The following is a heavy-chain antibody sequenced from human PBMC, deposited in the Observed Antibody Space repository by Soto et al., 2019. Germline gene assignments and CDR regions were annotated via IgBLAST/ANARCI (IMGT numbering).Heavy chain of an antibody. CDR3: AREGGAPYYYYGMEV. J-gene: IGHJ6*02. Sequence: ASVKVSCKASGYTFTISGISWVRQAPGQGLEWMGWISTYNGDTNYAQTFQGRVTMTTDTSTSTVHMEVRSLRSDDTAVYYCAREGGAPYYYYGMEVGGQGTRVTVSS. CDR1: GYTFTISG. CDR2: ISTYNGDT. D-gene: IGHD1-26*01. V-gene: IGHV1-18*01.